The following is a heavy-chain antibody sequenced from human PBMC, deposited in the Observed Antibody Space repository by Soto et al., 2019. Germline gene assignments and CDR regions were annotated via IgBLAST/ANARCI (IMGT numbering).Heavy chain of an antibody. J-gene: IGHJ4*02. CDR3: ARGCPYGDYEPYYFEY. CDR1: RYTFTSYD. CDR2: MNPNSGNT. V-gene: IGHV1-8*01. D-gene: IGHD4-17*01. Sequence: SVKVSCKASRYTFTSYDINWVRQATGQGLEWMGWMNPNSGNTGYAQKFQGRVTMTRNTSISTAYMELSSLRSEDTAVYYCARGCPYGDYEPYYFEYWGQGTLVTVSS.